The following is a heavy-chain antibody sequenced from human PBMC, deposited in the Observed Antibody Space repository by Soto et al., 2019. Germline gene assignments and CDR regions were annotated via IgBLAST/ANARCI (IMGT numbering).Heavy chain of an antibody. V-gene: IGHV3-30-3*01. CDR2: ISYDGSNK. Sequence: QVQLVESGGGVVQPGRSLRLSCAASGFTFSSYAMHWVRQAPGKGLEWVAVISYDGSNKYYADSVKGRFTISRDNSKNTLYLQMNSRRGEDTAVYYCARVVAVAAPPFDCWGQGTLVTVSS. CDR1: GFTFSSYA. J-gene: IGHJ4*02. D-gene: IGHD6-19*01. CDR3: ARVVAVAAPPFDC.